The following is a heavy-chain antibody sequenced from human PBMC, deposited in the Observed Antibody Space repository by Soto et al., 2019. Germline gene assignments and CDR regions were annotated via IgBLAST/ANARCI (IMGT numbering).Heavy chain of an antibody. CDR3: AKGAPREMAKILDY. Sequence: LSCAASGFTFSSYGMHWVRQAPGKGLEWVAVISYDGSNKYYADSVKGRFTISRDNSKNTLYLQMNSLRAEDTAVYYCAKGAPREMAKILDYWGQGTLVTVSS. D-gene: IGHD5-12*01. V-gene: IGHV3-30*18. CDR1: GFTFSSYG. CDR2: ISYDGSNK. J-gene: IGHJ4*02.